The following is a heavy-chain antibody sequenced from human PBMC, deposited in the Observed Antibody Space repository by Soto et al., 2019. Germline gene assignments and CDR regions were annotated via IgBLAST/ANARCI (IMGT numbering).Heavy chain of an antibody. V-gene: IGHV4-31*03. D-gene: IGHD3-10*01. CDR3: ARNPRAGVDAFDI. CDR1: GGSISSGGYY. CDR2: IYYSGST. Sequence: SETLSLTCTVSGGSISSGGYYWSWIRQHPGKGLEWIGYIYYSGSTYYNPSLKSRVTISVDTSKNQFSLKLSSVTAADTAVYYCARNPRAGVDAFDIWGQGTMVTVSS. J-gene: IGHJ3*02.